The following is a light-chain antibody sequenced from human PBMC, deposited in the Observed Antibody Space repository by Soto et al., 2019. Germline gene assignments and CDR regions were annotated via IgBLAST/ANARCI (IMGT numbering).Light chain of an antibody. Sequence: DIQMTQSPSTLSASVGDRVTITCRASQSIDSWLAWYQQKPGKAPKLLIYKASFLEIGVPSRFSGSASGKEFTLTISSLQLDDFATYYCQPYNNYPLTCGPGTKVDI. CDR3: QPYNNYPLT. V-gene: IGKV1-5*03. J-gene: IGKJ3*01. CDR1: QSIDSW. CDR2: KAS.